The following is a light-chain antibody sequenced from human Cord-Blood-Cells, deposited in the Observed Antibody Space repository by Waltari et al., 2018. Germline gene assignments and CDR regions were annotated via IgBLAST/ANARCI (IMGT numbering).Light chain of an antibody. CDR3: QQYYSIPPT. CDR1: QGISSY. J-gene: IGKJ1*01. V-gene: IGKV1D-8*02. Sequence: WMTQSPSLLSASTGDRGTIRCRMSQGISSYLAWYQQKPGKAAELLIYAASTLKSGVQSRFSGNGSGTAFTLTTSCLHSEDLATHNCQQYYSIPPTICQGSKVEIK. CDR2: AAS.